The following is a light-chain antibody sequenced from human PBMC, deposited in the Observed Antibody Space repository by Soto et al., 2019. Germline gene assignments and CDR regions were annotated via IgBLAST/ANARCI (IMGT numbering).Light chain of an antibody. Sequence: SVLTQPASVSGSPGQSISISSTGTSSDVGGYNYVSWYQQHPGKAPKLMIYEVSKRPSGVPDRFSGSKSGNTASLTVSGLQAEDEADYYCNSYAGSNNWVFGGGTKLTVL. CDR2: EVS. J-gene: IGLJ3*02. V-gene: IGLV2-8*01. CDR1: SSDVGGYNY. CDR3: NSYAGSNNWV.